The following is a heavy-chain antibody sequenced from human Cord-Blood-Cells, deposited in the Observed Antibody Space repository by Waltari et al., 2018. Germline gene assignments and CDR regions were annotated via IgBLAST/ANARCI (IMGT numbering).Heavy chain of an antibody. CDR2: IYYSGST. CDR1: GGSISSSSYY. J-gene: IGHJ3*02. V-gene: IGHV4-39*01. D-gene: IGHD3-10*01. CDR3: ARREYGSGTHKADAFDI. Sequence: QLQLQESGPGLVKPSETLSLTCTVSGGSISSSSYYWGWIRQPPGKGLEWIGSIYYSGSTYYNPSLKGRVTISVDTSKNQFSLKLSSVTAADTAVYYCARREYGSGTHKADAFDIWGQGTMVTVSS.